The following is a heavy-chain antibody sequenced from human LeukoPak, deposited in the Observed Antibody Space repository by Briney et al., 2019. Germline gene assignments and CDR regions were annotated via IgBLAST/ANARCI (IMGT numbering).Heavy chain of an antibody. V-gene: IGHV3-23*01. CDR3: ANKYYYESSGSSSYYFDY. Sequence: GGSLRLSCSASGLTFSSYAMNWVRQAPGKGLEWVSTIADSGGSTYYADSVKGRFTISRDNSKNTVYLQMNSLSAEDTAVYYCANKYYYESSGSSSYYFDYWGQGTLVTVSS. D-gene: IGHD3-22*01. CDR2: IADSGGST. J-gene: IGHJ4*02. CDR1: GLTFSSYA.